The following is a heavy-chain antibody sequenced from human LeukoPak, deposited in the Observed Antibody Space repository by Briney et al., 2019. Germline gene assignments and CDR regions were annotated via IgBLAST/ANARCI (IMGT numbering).Heavy chain of an antibody. J-gene: IGHJ3*02. V-gene: IGHV3-21*01. CDR1: GFTFSRYS. CDR3: ARGSRFGVVERDAFDI. Sequence: GGSLRLSCAASGFTFSRYSMNWVRQAPGKGLEWVSSISISSNYIYYTDSVKGRFTISRDNAKNSLHLQMNSLRAEDTAVYYCARGSRFGVVERDAFDIWGQGTMVTVSS. CDR2: ISISSNYI. D-gene: IGHD3-3*01.